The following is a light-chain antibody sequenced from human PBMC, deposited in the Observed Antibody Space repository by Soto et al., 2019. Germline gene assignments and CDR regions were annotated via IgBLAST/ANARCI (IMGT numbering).Light chain of an antibody. V-gene: IGKV1-5*03. CDR1: QNIVNW. CDR3: QQYDSHPMYT. Sequence: DIQMTQSPSTLSASVGDRVTITCRARQNIVNWLAWYQQKPGKAPNLLIYKTSTLQRGVPSRFSGSGSGTEFTLTISSLQPDDFATYYCQQYDSHPMYTLGQGTKVDIK. CDR2: KTS. J-gene: IGKJ2*01.